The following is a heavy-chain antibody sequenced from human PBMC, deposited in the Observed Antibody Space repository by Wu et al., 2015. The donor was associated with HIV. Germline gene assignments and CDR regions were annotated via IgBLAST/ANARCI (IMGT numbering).Heavy chain of an antibody. D-gene: IGHD3-22*01. J-gene: IGHJ3*02. V-gene: IGHV1-69*15. CDR2: IIPIFGTA. CDR1: GGTVSSYA. Sequence: QVQLVQSGAEVKKPGSSVKVSCKASGGTVSSYAISWVRQAPGQGLEWMGRIIPIFGTANYAQKFQGRVTITADESTSTAYMELSSLRSEDTAVYYCASLEYYYDSSGYEGAFDIWGQGTMVTVSS. CDR3: ASLEYYYDSSGYEGAFDI.